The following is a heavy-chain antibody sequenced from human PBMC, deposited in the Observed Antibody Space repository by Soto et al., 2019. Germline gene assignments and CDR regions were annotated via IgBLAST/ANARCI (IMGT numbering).Heavy chain of an antibody. J-gene: IGHJ6*02. CDR2: MNPNSGNT. CDR3: AGRMGRGHYYYYGMDC. D-gene: IGHD3-10*01. V-gene: IGHV1-8*01. Sequence: ASVKVSCTASGYTFTSYDINWVRQATGQGLEWMGWMNPNSGNTGYAQKCQGRVTMTRNTSISTAYMELSSLRSEDTAVYYCAGRMGRGHYYYYGMDCSGQGTSVTLA. CDR1: GYTFTSYD.